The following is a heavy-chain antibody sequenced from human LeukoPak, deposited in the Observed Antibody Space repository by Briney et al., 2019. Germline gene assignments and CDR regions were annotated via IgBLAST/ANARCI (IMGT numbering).Heavy chain of an antibody. CDR3: AKSKFPYDTDGWHGYFDF. CDR1: GFTFSSYA. Sequence: GGSLRLSCAASGFTFSSYAMSWVRQAPGKGLEWVSPISGSGGSTYYADSVKGRFTISRDNSKNTLSLQMNSLRGDDTAVYYCAKSKFPYDTDGWHGYFDFWGQGTLVTVSS. CDR2: ISGSGGST. J-gene: IGHJ4*02. D-gene: IGHD3-22*01. V-gene: IGHV3-23*01.